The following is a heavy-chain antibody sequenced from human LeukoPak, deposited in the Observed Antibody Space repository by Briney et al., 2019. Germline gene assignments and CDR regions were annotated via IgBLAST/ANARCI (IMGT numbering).Heavy chain of an antibody. CDR1: GFAVSSSF. CDR2: IYTGGDT. V-gene: IGHV3-66*01. CDR3: ARDPETTTDFGLDV. Sequence: AGGSLRLSCAASGFAVSSSFMTWVRQPPGKGLQWHSFIYTGGDTYYADSVKGRFTISRDDSKNTVYLQMNSLRADDTSVYYCARDPETTTDFGLDVWGQGTTVTVS. J-gene: IGHJ6*02. D-gene: IGHD4-17*01.